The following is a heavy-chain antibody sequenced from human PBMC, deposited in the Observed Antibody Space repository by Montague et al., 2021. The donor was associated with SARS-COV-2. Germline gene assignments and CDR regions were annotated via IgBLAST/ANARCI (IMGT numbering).Heavy chain of an antibody. D-gene: IGHD2-15*01. CDR3: ARFLGFCSGANCYSSGMDV. CDR2: IDHSGNT. Sequence: SETLSLTCAVYRGSFHIFSWGWIRQSPGKGLEWIGEIDHSGNTKYNPSLESRVTISVDTSKNQFSLNLTSVTAADTAVYYCARFLGFCSGANCYSSGMDVWGQGTTVTVSS. CDR1: RGSFHIFS. J-gene: IGHJ6*02. V-gene: IGHV4-34*01.